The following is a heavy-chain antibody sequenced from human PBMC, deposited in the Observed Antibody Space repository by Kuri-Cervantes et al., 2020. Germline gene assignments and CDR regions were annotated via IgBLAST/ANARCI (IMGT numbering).Heavy chain of an antibody. Sequence: GSLRLSCAVYGGSFSGYYWSWIRQPPGKGLEWIGEINHSGSTNYNPSLKSRVTTSVDTCKNQFSLKLSSVTAADTAVFYCARNIAARLAYYMDVWGKGTTVTVSS. CDR2: INHSGST. D-gene: IGHD6-6*01. V-gene: IGHV4-34*01. J-gene: IGHJ6*03. CDR1: GGSFSGYY. CDR3: ARNIAARLAYYMDV.